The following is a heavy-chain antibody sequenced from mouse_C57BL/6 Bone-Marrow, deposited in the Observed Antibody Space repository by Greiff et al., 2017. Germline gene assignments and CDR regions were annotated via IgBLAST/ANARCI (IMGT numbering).Heavy chain of an antibody. CDR1: GYTFTSYW. J-gene: IGHJ3*01. Sequence: VQRVESGAELAKPGASVKLSCKASGYTFTSYWMHWVKQRPGQGLEWIGYINPRSGYTKYNQKFKDKATLTADKSSSTAYMQLSSRTYEDAAVSYCARTYYASSAWFAYWGQGTLVTVSA. D-gene: IGHD1-1*01. CDR3: ARTYYASSAWFAY. V-gene: IGHV1-7*01. CDR2: INPRSGYT.